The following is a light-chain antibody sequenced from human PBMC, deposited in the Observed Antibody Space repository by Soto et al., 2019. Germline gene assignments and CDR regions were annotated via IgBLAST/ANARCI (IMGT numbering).Light chain of an antibody. V-gene: IGLV2-8*01. CDR2: EVS. CDR3: SSYSGTNYHYV. J-gene: IGLJ1*01. CDR1: SSDVGGYNY. Sequence: QSVLTQPPSASGSFGQSVTISCTGTSSDVGGYNYVSWCQQHPGKAPKLMIYEVSERPSGVPDRFSGSKSGNTASLTVSGLQADDEADYCSSYSGTNYHYVFGTGTKVTVL.